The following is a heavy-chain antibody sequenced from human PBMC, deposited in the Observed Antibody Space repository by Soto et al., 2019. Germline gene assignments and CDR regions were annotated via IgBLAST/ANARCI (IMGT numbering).Heavy chain of an antibody. D-gene: IGHD6-6*01. V-gene: IGHV1-18*01. J-gene: IGHJ4*02. CDR3: ATRPPAFDY. CDR2: ITTDKGKT. CDR1: GYTFTNYG. Sequence: QVQLVQSGPEVKKPGASVKVSCKTSGYTFTNYGISWVRQAPGQGLEWMGWITTDKGKTTYAQKFQGRVTTTTDTSTSTAYMELRSLRSDDPAMYYCATRPPAFDYWGQGTLVTVSS.